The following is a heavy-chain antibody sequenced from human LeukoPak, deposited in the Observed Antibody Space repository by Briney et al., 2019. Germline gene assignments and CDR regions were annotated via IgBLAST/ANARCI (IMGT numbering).Heavy chain of an antibody. CDR1: NSSISSGYY. CDR3: AREEYSGYGFDP. CDR2: IFRRGNT. V-gene: IGHV4-38-2*02. J-gene: IGHJ5*02. Sequence: PSETLSLTCTVSNSSISSGYYWGWIRQPPGTGLEWIGSIFRRGNTYYNPSLKSRVTISVDTSKNQFSLKLTSVTAADTAVYYCAREEYSGYGFDPWGQGTLVTVSS. D-gene: IGHD5-12*01.